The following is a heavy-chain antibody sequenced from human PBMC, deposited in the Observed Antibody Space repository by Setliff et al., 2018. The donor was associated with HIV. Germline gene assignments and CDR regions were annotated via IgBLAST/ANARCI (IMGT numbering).Heavy chain of an antibody. CDR1: GFTLTELS. V-gene: IGHV1-18*01. J-gene: IGHJ4*02. CDR2: ISVKNGNT. CDR3: ARGQYGDELFDY. D-gene: IGHD4-17*01. Sequence: GASVKVSCKVSGFTLTELSMHWVRQAPGKGLEWMGWISVKNGNTNYAQKFQGRVTMTTDTSTSTAYMELRSLRSDDTAVYYCARGQYGDELFDYWGQGTLVTVSS.